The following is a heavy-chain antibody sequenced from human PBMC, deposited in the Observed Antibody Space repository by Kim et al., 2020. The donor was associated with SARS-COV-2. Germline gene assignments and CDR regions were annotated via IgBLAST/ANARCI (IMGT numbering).Heavy chain of an antibody. CDR1: GGSISSYY. CDR3: ARLSLDSSSWYGDY. D-gene: IGHD6-13*01. V-gene: IGHV4-59*08. J-gene: IGHJ4*02. Sequence: SETLSLTCTVSGGSISSYYWSWIRQPPGKGLEWIGYIYYSGSTNYNPSLKSRVTISVDTSKNQFSLKLSSVTAADTAVYYCARLSLDSSSWYGDYWGQGT. CDR2: IYYSGST.